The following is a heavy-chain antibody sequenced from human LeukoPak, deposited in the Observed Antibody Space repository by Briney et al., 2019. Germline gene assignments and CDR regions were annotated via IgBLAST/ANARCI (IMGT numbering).Heavy chain of an antibody. D-gene: IGHD3-10*01. Sequence: YPSETLSLTCTASGDSISPYYWCWIRQPPGKGLGWIAYIYYSGSTYSNPSLKSRVTISVDTSKNQFSLQLSSVTAADTAVYYCARVMVRGVIDYWGQGTLVTVSS. J-gene: IGHJ4*02. V-gene: IGHV4-30-4*01. CDR3: ARVMVRGVIDY. CDR1: GDSISPYY. CDR2: IYYSGST.